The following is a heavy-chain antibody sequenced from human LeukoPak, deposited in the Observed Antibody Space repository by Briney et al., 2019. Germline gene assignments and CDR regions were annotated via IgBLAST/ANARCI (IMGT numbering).Heavy chain of an antibody. J-gene: IGHJ6*02. CDR1: GFTVSSNY. V-gene: IGHV3-66*02. Sequence: GGSLRLSCAASGFTVSSNYMSWVRQAPGKGLEWVSVIYSGGSTYYADSVKGRFTISRDNSKNTLYLQMTSLRAEDTAVYYCARPFVVPAARSSYYYGMDVWGQGTTVTVSS. CDR3: ARPFVVPAARSSYYYGMDV. CDR2: IYSGGST. D-gene: IGHD2-2*01.